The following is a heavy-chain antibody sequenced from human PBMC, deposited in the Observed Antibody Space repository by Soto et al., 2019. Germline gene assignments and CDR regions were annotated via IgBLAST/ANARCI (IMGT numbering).Heavy chain of an antibody. CDR3: TTNFYSDHGMDV. D-gene: IGHD4-17*01. CDR2: IKSKTDGGTT. V-gene: IGHV3-15*07. J-gene: IGHJ6*02. CDR1: GFTFSNAW. Sequence: GGSLRLSCAASGFTFSNAWMNWVRQAPGKGLEWVGRIKSKTDGGTTDYAAPVKGRFTISRDDSKDTLWLQMNSLKTEDTAVYYCTTNFYSDHGMDVWGQGTTVTVSS.